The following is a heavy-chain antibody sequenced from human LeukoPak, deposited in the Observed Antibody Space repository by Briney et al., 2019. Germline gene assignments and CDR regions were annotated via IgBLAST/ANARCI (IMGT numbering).Heavy chain of an antibody. CDR2: IYWNDDK. CDR1: GFSLSTSGMG. Sequence: SGPTLVNPTQTLTLTCTFSGFSLSTSGMGVGWIRQPPGKALEWLALIYWNDDKRYSPSLKSRLTITKDTSKNQVVLTMTNMDPVDTATYYCAHSFYYDYVWGSYRPYNWFDPWGQGTLVTVSS. J-gene: IGHJ5*02. CDR3: AHSFYYDYVWGSYRPYNWFDP. V-gene: IGHV2-5*01. D-gene: IGHD3-16*02.